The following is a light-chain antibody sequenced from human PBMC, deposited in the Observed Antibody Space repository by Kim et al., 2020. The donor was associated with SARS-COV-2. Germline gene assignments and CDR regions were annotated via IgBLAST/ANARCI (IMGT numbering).Light chain of an antibody. CDR2: QDS. Sequence: VSPGQTASITCSGDKLGDKYACWYQQKPGESPVLVIYQDSKRPSGIPERFSGSNSGNTATLTISGTQAMDEADYYCQAWDSSTEVVFGGGTKLTVL. CDR1: KLGDKY. J-gene: IGLJ2*01. V-gene: IGLV3-1*01. CDR3: QAWDSSTEVV.